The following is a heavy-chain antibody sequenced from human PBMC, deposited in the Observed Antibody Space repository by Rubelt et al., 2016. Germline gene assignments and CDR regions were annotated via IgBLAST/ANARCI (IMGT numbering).Heavy chain of an antibody. D-gene: IGHD6-19*01. Sequence: QVQLVQSGSELKNPGASVKVSCKASGYTFTTYAMNWVRQAPGQGLEWMGWINTNTGNPTYAQGFTGRFVFSLDTSVSTAYLQISSLKAEDTAVYYGARNSGWYNLNYYYGMDVWGQGTTVTVSS. J-gene: IGHJ6*02. CDR1: GYTFTTYA. CDR3: ARNSGWYNLNYYYGMDV. V-gene: IGHV7-4-1*02. CDR2: INTNTGNP.